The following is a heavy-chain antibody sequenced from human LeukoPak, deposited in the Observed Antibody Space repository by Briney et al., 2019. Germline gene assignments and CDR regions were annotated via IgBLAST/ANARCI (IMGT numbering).Heavy chain of an antibody. V-gene: IGHV1-18*01. CDR2: ISAYNGDT. D-gene: IGHD6-19*01. Sequence: ASVTVSCKASGYTFTSHGISWVRQAPGQGLEWMGWISAYNGDTNYARNLQGRVTLTTDTSTSTAYMELRSLRSDDTAVYYCARDPSNTSGWKTWFDPWGQGTLVTVSS. CDR1: GYTFTSHG. CDR3: ARDPSNTSGWKTWFDP. J-gene: IGHJ5*02.